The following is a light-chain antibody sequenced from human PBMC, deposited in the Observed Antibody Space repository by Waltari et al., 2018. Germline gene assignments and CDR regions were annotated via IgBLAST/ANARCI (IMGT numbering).Light chain of an antibody. Sequence: QAALTQPPSVSKSLGQSVTISCTGTSSDVGGYNDVSWYQQHPGTAPRLLIYDVSKRPSGVSDRFSGSKSGNTASLTISGLQAEDEADYYCCSYGSGSTLVFGGGTRLTVL. CDR1: SSDVGGYND. CDR3: CSYGSGSTLV. CDR2: DVS. V-gene: IGLV2-11*01. J-gene: IGLJ3*02.